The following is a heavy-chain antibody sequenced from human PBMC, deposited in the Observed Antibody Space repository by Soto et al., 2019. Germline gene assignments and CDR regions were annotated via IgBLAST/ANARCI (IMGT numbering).Heavy chain of an antibody. CDR1: AFSLSTGGVG. D-gene: IGHD3-10*01. J-gene: IGHJ4*02. V-gene: IGHV2-5*02. CDR2: IYWDDSK. Sequence: SGPTLVNPTQTLTLTCTFSAFSLSTGGVGVGWIRQPPGKALEWLAVIYWDDSKTYSPSLKSRLTITKDTSRDQVVLTMTNMDPVDTATYYCAHKGSGSRAIDYWGQGALVTVSS. CDR3: AHKGSGSRAIDY.